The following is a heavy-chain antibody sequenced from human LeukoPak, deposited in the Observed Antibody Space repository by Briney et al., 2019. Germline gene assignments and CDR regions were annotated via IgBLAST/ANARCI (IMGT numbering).Heavy chain of an antibody. CDR1: GLTFSSYA. J-gene: IGHJ4*02. D-gene: IGHD6-6*01. V-gene: IGHV3-30-3*01. CDR3: ARGPGGAARPV. Sequence: GGSLRLSCAASGLTFSSYAMHWVRQAPGKGLEWVAVISYDGSNKYYADSVKGRFTISRDNSKNTLYLQMNSLRAEDAAVYYCARGPGGAARPVWGQGTLVTVSS. CDR2: ISYDGSNK.